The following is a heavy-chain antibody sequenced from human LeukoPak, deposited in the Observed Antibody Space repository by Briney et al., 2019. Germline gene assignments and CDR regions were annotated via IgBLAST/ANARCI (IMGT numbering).Heavy chain of an antibody. CDR3: AKAEGETYYDILTGY. D-gene: IGHD3-9*01. CDR2: ISYDGSNK. CDR1: GFTFSSYG. J-gene: IGHJ4*02. V-gene: IGHV3-30*18. Sequence: PGGSLRLSCAASGFTFSSYGMHWVRQAPGKGLEWVAVISYDGSNKYYADSVKGRFTISRDNSKNTLYLQMNSLRAEDTAVYYCAKAEGETYYDILTGYWGQGTLVTVSS.